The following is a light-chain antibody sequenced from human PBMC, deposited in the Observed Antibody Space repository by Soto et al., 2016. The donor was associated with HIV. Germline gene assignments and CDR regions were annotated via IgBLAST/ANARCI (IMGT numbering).Light chain of an antibody. CDR2: KDT. CDR3: QSADSSGTVL. CDR1: ALPKLY. Sequence: SYELSQPPSVSVSPGQTARIICSGDALPKLYAYWYQQKPGQAPVLVIFKDTQTALRDSLSDSLAPPRGTAVTLTISGVQAEDEADYYCQSADSSGTVLFGGRDQARPS. J-gene: IGLJ2*01. V-gene: IGLV3-25*03.